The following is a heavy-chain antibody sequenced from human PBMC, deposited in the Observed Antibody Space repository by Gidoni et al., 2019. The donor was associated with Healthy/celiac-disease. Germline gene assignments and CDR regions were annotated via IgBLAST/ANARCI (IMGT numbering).Heavy chain of an antibody. Sequence: EVQLVESGGVVVQPGGSLRLYCAASGFTFDDYAMHWVRQAPGKGLEWVSLISWDGGSTYYADSVKGRFTISRDNSKNSLYLQMNSLRAEDTALYYCAKDNKSGYDFSVGGMDYWGQGTLVTVSS. CDR3: AKDNKSGYDFSVGGMDY. V-gene: IGHV3-43D*03. CDR2: ISWDGGST. D-gene: IGHD5-12*01. CDR1: GFTFDDYA. J-gene: IGHJ4*02.